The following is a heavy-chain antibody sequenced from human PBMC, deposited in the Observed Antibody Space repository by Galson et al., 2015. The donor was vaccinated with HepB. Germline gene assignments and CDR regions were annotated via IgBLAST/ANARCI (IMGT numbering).Heavy chain of an antibody. Sequence: SVKVSCKVSGYTLTELSMHWVRQAPGKGLEWMGGFDPEDGETIYAQKFQGRVTMTEDTSTDSAYMELSSLRSEDTAVYYCATVAVGGYSYDYVTGRNYWGWGTLVPVSS. V-gene: IGHV1-24*01. CDR1: GYTLTELS. D-gene: IGHD5-18*01. CDR3: ATVAVGGYSYDYVTGRNY. J-gene: IGHJ4*02. CDR2: FDPEDGET.